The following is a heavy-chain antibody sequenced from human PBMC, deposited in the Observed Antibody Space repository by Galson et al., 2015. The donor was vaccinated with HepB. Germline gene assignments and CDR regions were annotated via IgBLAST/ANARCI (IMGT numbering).Heavy chain of an antibody. V-gene: IGHV7-4-1*02. D-gene: IGHD4-11*01. CDR3: ARYLPPQTTVTTWAFGY. J-gene: IGHJ4*02. CDR1: GYIFTRYA. CDR2: ISTNTGNP. Sequence: SVKVSCKASGYIFTRYAMNWVRQAPGQGLEWMGWISTNTGNPRYAQGFTGRFVFSLDTSVNTAYLQISSLKAEDTAAYYCARYLPPQTTVTTWAFGYWGQGTLVTVSP.